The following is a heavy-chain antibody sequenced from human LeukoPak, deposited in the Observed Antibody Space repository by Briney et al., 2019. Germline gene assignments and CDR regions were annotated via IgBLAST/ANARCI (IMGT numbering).Heavy chain of an antibody. D-gene: IGHD5/OR15-5a*01. Sequence: PGGSLRLSCAASGFTFSSYGMHWVRQAPGKGLEWVAVIWYDGSNKYYADSVKGRFTISRDNSKNTLYLQMNSLRAEDTAVYYCARDLGSVYGDHGTYFDYWGQGTLVTVSS. J-gene: IGHJ4*02. CDR1: GFTFSSYG. V-gene: IGHV3-33*01. CDR3: ARDLGSVYGDHGTYFDY. CDR2: IWYDGSNK.